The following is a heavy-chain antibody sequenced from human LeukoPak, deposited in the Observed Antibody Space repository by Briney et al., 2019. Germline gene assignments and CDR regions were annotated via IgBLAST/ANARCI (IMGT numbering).Heavy chain of an antibody. V-gene: IGHV1-18*01. CDR1: GYTFTSYG. D-gene: IGHD4-17*01. CDR3: ARDRLPTTVTTERAFDI. Sequence: GASVTVSCKASGYTFTSYGISWVRQAPGQGLEWMGWISAYNGNTNYAQKLQGGVTMTTDTSTSTAYMELRSLRSGNTAVYYCARDRLPTTVTTERAFDIWGQGTMVTVSS. CDR2: ISAYNGNT. J-gene: IGHJ3*02.